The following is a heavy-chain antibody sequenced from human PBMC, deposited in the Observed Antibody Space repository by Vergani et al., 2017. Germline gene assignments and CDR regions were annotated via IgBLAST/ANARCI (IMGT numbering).Heavy chain of an antibody. CDR3: ARDRNPYDILTGRKDAFDI. J-gene: IGHJ3*02. Sequence: QVQLVQSGAEVKKPGSSVKVSCKASGGTFSSYAISWVRQAPGQGLEWMGGIIPIFGTANYAQKFQGRVTITADESTSTAYMELSSLRSEDTAVYYCARDRNPYDILTGRKDAFDIWGQGTMVTVSS. CDR2: IIPIFGTA. D-gene: IGHD3-9*01. V-gene: IGHV1-69*12. CDR1: GGTFSSYA.